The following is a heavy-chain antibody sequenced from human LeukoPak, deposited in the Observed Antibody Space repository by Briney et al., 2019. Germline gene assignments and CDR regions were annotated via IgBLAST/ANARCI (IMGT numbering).Heavy chain of an antibody. D-gene: IGHD6-13*01. CDR2: IYPGDSDT. V-gene: IGHV5-51*01. CDR1: GYSFTTYW. J-gene: IGHJ4*02. Sequence: GESLKISCMASGYSFTTYWIGWVRQMPGKGLEWMGIIYPGDSDTRYSPSFQGQVTISADKSISTAYLQWSSLKASDTAKYYCAASIGTAAGTPDYWGQGTLVTVSS. CDR3: AASIGTAAGTPDY.